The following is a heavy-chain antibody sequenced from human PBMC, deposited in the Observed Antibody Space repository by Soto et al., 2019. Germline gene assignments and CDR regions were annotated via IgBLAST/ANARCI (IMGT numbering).Heavy chain of an antibody. CDR2: IGTAGDT. CDR3: ARALGRSNYGSGSYYDFDY. Sequence: GGSLRLSCAASGFTFSSYDMHWVRQATGKGLEWVSAIGTAGDTYYPGSVKGRFTISRENAKNSLYLQMNSLRAEDTAVYYCARALGRSNYGSGSYYDFDYWGQGTLVTVSS. V-gene: IGHV3-13*01. D-gene: IGHD3-10*01. J-gene: IGHJ4*02. CDR1: GFTFSSYD.